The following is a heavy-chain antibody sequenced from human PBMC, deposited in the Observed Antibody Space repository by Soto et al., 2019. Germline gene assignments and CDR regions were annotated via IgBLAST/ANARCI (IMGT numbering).Heavy chain of an antibody. CDR1: GFTFNYYA. V-gene: IGHV3-23*01. Sequence: ALRLSCAASGFTFNYYAISWVRQAPGKGLEWVSAISGTGGSTYYADSAKGRFTISRDNSKNTLYLQMNSLRAEDTAVYYCAKHLADRYHFDYWGLGTLVTVSS. CDR3: AKHLADRYHFDY. CDR2: ISGTGGST. J-gene: IGHJ4*02. D-gene: IGHD1-1*01.